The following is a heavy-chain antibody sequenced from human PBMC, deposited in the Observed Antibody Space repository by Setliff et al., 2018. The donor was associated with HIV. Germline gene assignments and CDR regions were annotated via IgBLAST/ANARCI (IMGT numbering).Heavy chain of an antibody. D-gene: IGHD1-1*01. CDR2: IFHTGIA. J-gene: IGHJ6*03. CDR1: GYSISNGYY. CDR3: TRAYRKGFTGYYYMEV. Sequence: SLTCAVSGYSISNGYYWVWIRQPPGKGLEWIGLIFHTGIAYYNPSLQSRGTISVDTAKNQFSLRLSSVAGADTAVYYCTRAYRKGFTGYYYMEVWGKGTTVTVSS. V-gene: IGHV4-38-2*01.